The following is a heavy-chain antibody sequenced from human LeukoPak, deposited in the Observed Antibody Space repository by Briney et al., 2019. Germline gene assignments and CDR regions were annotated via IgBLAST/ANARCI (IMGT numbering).Heavy chain of an antibody. D-gene: IGHD3-10*01. CDR2: ISSSSSYI. Sequence: GGSLRLSCAASGFTFSSYSMNWVRQAPGKGLEWVSSISSSSSYIYYADSVKGRFTISRDNAKNSLYLQMNSLRAEDTAVYYCARDVSAMVRGVDFDYWGQGTLVTVSS. CDR1: GFTFSSYS. J-gene: IGHJ4*02. V-gene: IGHV3-21*01. CDR3: ARDVSAMVRGVDFDY.